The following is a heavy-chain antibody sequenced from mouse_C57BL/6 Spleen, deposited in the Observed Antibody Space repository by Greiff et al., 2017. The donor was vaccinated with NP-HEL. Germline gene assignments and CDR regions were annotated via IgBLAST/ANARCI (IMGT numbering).Heavy chain of an antibody. CDR2: ISNGGGST. Sequence: EVKVVESGGGLVQPGGSLKLSCAASGFTFSDYYMYWVRQTPEKRLEWVAYISNGGGSTYYPDTVKGRFTISRDNAKNTLYLQMSRLKSEDTAMYYCARQTGWYFDVWGTGTTVTVSS. V-gene: IGHV5-12*01. J-gene: IGHJ1*03. CDR3: ARQTGWYFDV. D-gene: IGHD4-1*01. CDR1: GFTFSDYY.